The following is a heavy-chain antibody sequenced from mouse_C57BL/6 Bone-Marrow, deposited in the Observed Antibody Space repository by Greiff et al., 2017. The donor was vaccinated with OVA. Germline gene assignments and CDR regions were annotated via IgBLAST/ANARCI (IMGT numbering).Heavy chain of an antibody. CDR3: ARKERHYDYGLSYWYFDV. D-gene: IGHD2-4*01. V-gene: IGHV1-64*01. Sequence: VQLQQPGAELVKPGASVTLSCKASGYTFTSYWMHWVKQRPGTGLEWIGMIHPNSGSTNYNEKFKSQATLSVDKSNSTAYMQLSSLTSEDSAVYYCARKERHYDYGLSYWYFDVWGTGTTVTVSS. CDR2: IHPNSGST. J-gene: IGHJ1*03. CDR1: GYTFTSYW.